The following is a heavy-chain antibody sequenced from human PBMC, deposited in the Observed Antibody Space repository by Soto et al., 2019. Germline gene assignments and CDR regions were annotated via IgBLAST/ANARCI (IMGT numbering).Heavy chain of an antibody. V-gene: IGHV3-15*01. CDR3: TTDQGSGYYQYYYYYYGMDV. D-gene: IGHD3-3*01. CDR2: IKSKTDGGTT. Sequence: GGSLRLSCAASGFTFSNAWMSWVRQAPGKGLEWVGRIKSKTDGGTTDYAAPVKGRFTISRDDSKNTLYLQMNSLKTEDTAVYYCTTDQGSGYYQYYYYYYGMDVWGQGTTVTVSS. CDR1: GFTFSNAW. J-gene: IGHJ6*02.